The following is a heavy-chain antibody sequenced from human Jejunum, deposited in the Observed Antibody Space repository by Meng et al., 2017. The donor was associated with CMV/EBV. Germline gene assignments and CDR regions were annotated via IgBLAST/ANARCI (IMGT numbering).Heavy chain of an antibody. J-gene: IGHJ4*02. CDR1: GFSLGKYW. CDR3: AISSNWASPGP. D-gene: IGHD3-16*02. V-gene: IGHV3-7*01. Sequence: AASGFSLGKYWMNWFRQAPGKGLEWVANIKEDGSVTYSMDSVKGRFAISRDNAKNSLYLQMNDLRAEDTAVYYCAISSNWASPGPWGQGTLVTVSS. CDR2: IKEDGSVT.